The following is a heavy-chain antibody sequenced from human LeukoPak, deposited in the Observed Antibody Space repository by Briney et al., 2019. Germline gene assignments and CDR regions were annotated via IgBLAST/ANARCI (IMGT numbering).Heavy chain of an antibody. CDR1: GYTFTSYG. Sequence: GASVRVSSKASGYTFTSYGISWVRQAPGQGLEWMGRIIPILGIANYAQKFEGRVTITADKATRTAYMELSSLRSEDTAVYYCARGSSVRNPYYDISIATDAFDIWGQGTMVTVSS. V-gene: IGHV1-69*04. D-gene: IGHD3-22*01. J-gene: IGHJ3*02. CDR3: ARGSSVRNPYYDISIATDAFDI. CDR2: IIPILGIA.